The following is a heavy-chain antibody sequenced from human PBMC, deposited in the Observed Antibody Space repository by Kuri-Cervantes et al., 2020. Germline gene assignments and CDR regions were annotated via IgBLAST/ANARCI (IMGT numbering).Heavy chain of an antibody. V-gene: IGHV4-34*01. CDR3: ARDRTIAAAGGN. CDR2: IYYSGST. J-gene: IGHJ4*02. CDR1: GGSFSGYY. Sequence: SETLSLTCAVYGGSFSGYYWSWIRQPPGKGLEWIGSIYYSGSTYYDPSLKSRVTISVDTSKNQFSLKLSSVTAADTAVYYCARDRTIAAAGGNWGQGTLVTVSS. D-gene: IGHD6-13*01.